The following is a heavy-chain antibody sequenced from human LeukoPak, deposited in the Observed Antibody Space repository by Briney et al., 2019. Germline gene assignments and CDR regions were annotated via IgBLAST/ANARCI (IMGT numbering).Heavy chain of an antibody. J-gene: IGHJ4*02. Sequence: SETLSLTCGVYGGSLSGYYWSWIRQPPGKGLEWIGEINHSGSTNYNPSLKSRVTISVDTSKNQFSLKLSSVTAADTAVYYCASRLRDGYNFDYWGQGTLVTVSS. V-gene: IGHV4-34*01. CDR3: ASRLRDGYNFDY. CDR2: INHSGST. D-gene: IGHD5-24*01. CDR1: GGSLSGYY.